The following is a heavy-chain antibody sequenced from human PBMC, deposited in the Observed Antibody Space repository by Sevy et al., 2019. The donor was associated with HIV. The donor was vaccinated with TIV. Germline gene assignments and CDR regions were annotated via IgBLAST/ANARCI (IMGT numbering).Heavy chain of an antibody. Sequence: GGSLRLSCTASGFNFGYYAMSWFRQAPGKGLEWVGFTRSKPYNGTTEYAASVKGRFTISRDDSKSIAYLQMNSLKTEDTAVYYCSRGRDYYDSNSLDYWGLGTLVTVSS. J-gene: IGHJ4*02. CDR1: GFNFGYYA. CDR3: SRGRDYYDSNSLDY. CDR2: TRSKPYNGTT. V-gene: IGHV3-49*03. D-gene: IGHD3-22*01.